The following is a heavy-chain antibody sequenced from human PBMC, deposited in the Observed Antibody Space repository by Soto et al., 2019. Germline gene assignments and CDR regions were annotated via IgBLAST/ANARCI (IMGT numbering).Heavy chain of an antibody. CDR1: GGSISSSSYY. J-gene: IGHJ4*02. D-gene: IGHD3-3*01. V-gene: IGHV4-39*01. CDR3: ARHIRSVDFWSGYYTGFDY. Sequence: SETLSLTCTVSGGSISSSSYYWGWIRQPPGKGLEWIGSIYYSGSTYYNPSLKSRVTISVDTSKNQFSLKLSSVTAADTAVYYYARHIRSVDFWSGYYTGFDYWGQGTLVTVSS. CDR2: IYYSGST.